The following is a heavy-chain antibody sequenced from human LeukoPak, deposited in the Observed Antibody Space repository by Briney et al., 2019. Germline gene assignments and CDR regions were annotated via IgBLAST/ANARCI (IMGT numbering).Heavy chain of an antibody. CDR1: GFTFSSYA. D-gene: IGHD1/OR15-1a*01. J-gene: IGHJ3*02. CDR3: AKSLFTSATGTGRAFHI. Sequence: GRSLRLSCAASGFTFSSYAMHWVRQAPGKGLEWVAVISYDGSNKYYADSVKGRFTISRDNSKNTLYLQMNSLRAEDTAEYYCAKSLFTSATGTGRAFHIWGQGTMVTVSS. V-gene: IGHV3-30-3*01. CDR2: ISYDGSNK.